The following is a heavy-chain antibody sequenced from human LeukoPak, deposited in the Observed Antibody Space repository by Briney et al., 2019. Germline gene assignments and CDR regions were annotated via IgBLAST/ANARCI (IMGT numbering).Heavy chain of an antibody. CDR3: ARHLPYDSSGYFLPRYHSRDQEYYFDY. J-gene: IGHJ4*02. Sequence: GESLKISCKGSGYSFTSYWIGWVRQMPGKGLEWMGIIYPGDSDTRYSPSFQGQVTISADKSISTAYLQWSSLKASDAAMYYCARHLPYDSSGYFLPRYHSRDQEYYFDYWGQGTLVTVSS. CDR1: GYSFTSYW. CDR2: IYPGDSDT. D-gene: IGHD3-22*01. V-gene: IGHV5-51*01.